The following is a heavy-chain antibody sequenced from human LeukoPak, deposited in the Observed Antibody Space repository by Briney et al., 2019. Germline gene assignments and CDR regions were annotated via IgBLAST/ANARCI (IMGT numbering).Heavy chain of an antibody. CDR1: GYSFTSYW. V-gene: IGHV5-51*01. CDR2: IYPGDSDT. CDR3: ARLSLGEYGCNFYYFDY. D-gene: IGHD4-23*01. Sequence: GESLKISCKGSGYSFTSYWIGWVRQMPGKGLEWMGIIYPGDSDTRDSPSFQGQVTISADKSISTTYLQWSSLKASDTAMYYCARLSLGEYGCNFYYFDYWGQGTLVTVSS. J-gene: IGHJ4*02.